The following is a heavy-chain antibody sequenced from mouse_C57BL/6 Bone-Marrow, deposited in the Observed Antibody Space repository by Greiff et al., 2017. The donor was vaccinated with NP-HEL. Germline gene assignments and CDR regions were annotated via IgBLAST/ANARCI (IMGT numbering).Heavy chain of an antibody. J-gene: IGHJ3*01. D-gene: IGHD2-2*01. CDR2: IYPSDSET. CDR1: GYTFTSYW. CDR3: ARGSYGYDGFAY. V-gene: IGHV1-61*01. Sequence: VQLQQPGAELVRPGSSVKLSCKASGYTFTSYWMDWVKQRPGQGLEWIGNIYPSDSETHYNQKFKDKATLTVDKSSSTAYMQLSSLTSEDSAVYYCARGSYGYDGFAYWGQGTLVTVSA.